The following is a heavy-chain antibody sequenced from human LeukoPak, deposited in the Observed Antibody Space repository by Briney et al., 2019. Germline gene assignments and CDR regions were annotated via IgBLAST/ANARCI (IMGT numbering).Heavy chain of an antibody. Sequence: SETLSLTCTVSGGSVSSSNSYWGWIRPPRGKGPDWIASIYYSGLTYDNPSLKSRVSISVDPSKNHFSLKVSSVTAADTAGYYCASGTFDDYGDYDRGDYFDHWGQGTLVSVSS. CDR2: IYYSGLT. D-gene: IGHD4-17*01. CDR3: ASGTFDDYGDYDRGDYFDH. CDR1: GGSVSSSNSY. J-gene: IGHJ4*02. V-gene: IGHV4-39*02.